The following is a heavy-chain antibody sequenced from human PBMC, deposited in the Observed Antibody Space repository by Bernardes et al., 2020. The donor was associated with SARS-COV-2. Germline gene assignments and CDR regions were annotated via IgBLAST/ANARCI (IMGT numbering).Heavy chain of an antibody. Sequence: ASVKVSCKASGYTFTGYYMHWVRQAPGQGLEWMGWINPNSGGTTYAQKFQGRVTMTRDTSISTAYMELSRLRSDDTAVYYCARTYYYGSGSYFAAFDIWGQGTMVTVSS. V-gene: IGHV1-2*02. CDR2: INPNSGGT. CDR3: ARTYYYGSGSYFAAFDI. CDR1: GYTFTGYY. J-gene: IGHJ3*02. D-gene: IGHD3-10*01.